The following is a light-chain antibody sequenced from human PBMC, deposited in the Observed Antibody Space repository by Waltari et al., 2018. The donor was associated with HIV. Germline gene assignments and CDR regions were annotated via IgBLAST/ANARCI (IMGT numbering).Light chain of an antibody. CDR1: ENINKW. V-gene: IGKV1-5*03. J-gene: IGKJ1*01. CDR3: QHYSGFTWT. CDR2: GAS. Sequence: DIQMTQSPSTLSASVGDRVTITCRASENINKWLAWFQHKPGKAPKVLIYGASNLASGVPPRFSGSGAGTEFTLTVNSLQPDDFATYYCQHYSGFTWTFGQGTGVEI.